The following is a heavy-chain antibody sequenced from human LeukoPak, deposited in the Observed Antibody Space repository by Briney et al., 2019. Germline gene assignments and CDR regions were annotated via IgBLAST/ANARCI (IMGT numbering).Heavy chain of an antibody. V-gene: IGHV4-30-4*08. Sequence: PSQTLSLTCTVSGGSISSGDYYWSWIRQPPGKGLEWIGYIYYSGSTYYNPSLKSQVTISVDTSKNQFSLKLSSVTAADTAVYYCAREKDVDYYGSGSYYNWFDPWGQGTLVTVSS. CDR3: AREKDVDYYGSGSYYNWFDP. D-gene: IGHD3-10*01. J-gene: IGHJ5*02. CDR1: GGSISSGDYY. CDR2: IYYSGST.